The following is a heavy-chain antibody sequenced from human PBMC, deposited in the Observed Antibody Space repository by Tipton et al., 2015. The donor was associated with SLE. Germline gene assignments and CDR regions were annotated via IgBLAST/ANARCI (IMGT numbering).Heavy chain of an antibody. V-gene: IGHV3-7*03. J-gene: IGHJ6*03. D-gene: IGHD3-9*01. CDR1: GFTFSSHW. Sequence: SLRLSCAASGFTFSSHWMSWVRQAPGKGLQWVGSIKDDGSGTYYVGSLKGRFTISRDNAKNSLYLQMNSLRPEDTALYYCAKAPFEKGPYYYYYYMDVWGRGTTVTVSS. CDR2: IKDDGSGT. CDR3: AKAPFEKGPYYYYYYMDV.